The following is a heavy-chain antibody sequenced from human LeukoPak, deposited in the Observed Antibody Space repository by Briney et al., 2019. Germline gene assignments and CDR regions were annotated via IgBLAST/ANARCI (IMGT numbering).Heavy chain of an antibody. CDR2: ISGSGGST. J-gene: IGHJ4*02. CDR1: GFTYSSCA. CDR3: AKGPLIEVGGTTWDY. V-gene: IGHV3-23*01. D-gene: IGHD6-19*01. Sequence: GGSLRLSCVASGFTYSSCAMSWVRQFPGKGLEWVSAISGSGGSTYYADSVKGRFTISRDNSKNTLHLQMNSLRAEETAVYYCAKGPLIEVGGTTWDYWGQGTLVTVSS.